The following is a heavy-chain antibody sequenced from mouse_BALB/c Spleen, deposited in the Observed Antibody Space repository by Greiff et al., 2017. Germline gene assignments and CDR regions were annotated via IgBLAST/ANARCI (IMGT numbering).Heavy chain of an antibody. D-gene: IGHD2-3*01. CDR2: IYPGDGDT. CDR1: GYTFTSYW. V-gene: IGHV1-87*01. Sequence: VKLMESGAELARPGASVKLSCKASGYTFTSYWMQWVKQRPGQGLEWIGAIYPGDGDTRYTQKFKGKATLTADKSSSTAYMQLSSLASEDSAVYYCARWGEDYWGQGTSVTVSS. CDR3: ARWGEDY. J-gene: IGHJ4*01.